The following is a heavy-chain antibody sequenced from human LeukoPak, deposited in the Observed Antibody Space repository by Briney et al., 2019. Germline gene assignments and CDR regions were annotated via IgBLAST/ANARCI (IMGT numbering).Heavy chain of an antibody. J-gene: IGHJ4*02. V-gene: IGHV3-11*06. CDR2: ISSSSSYT. Sequence: GGSLRLSCAASGFTFSDYYMSWIRQAPGKGLEWVSYISSSSSYTNYADSVKGRFTISRDNAKNSLYLQMNGLRAEDTAVYYCARVLAAGVYYFDYWGQGTLVTVSS. CDR3: ARVLAAGVYYFDY. D-gene: IGHD6-13*01. CDR1: GFTFSDYY.